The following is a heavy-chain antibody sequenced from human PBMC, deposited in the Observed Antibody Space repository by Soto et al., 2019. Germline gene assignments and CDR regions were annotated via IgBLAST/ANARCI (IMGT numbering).Heavy chain of an antibody. J-gene: IGHJ4*02. V-gene: IGHV1-69*13. Sequence: SVKVSCKTAGGTFSGYAISWVRQAPGQGLEWMGGIIPIFGTANYAQKFQGRVTITADESTSTAYMELSSLRSEDTAVYYCARPIIGNQLLYAPFDYWGQGTLVTVSS. D-gene: IGHD2-2*02. CDR3: ARPIIGNQLLYAPFDY. CDR2: IIPIFGTA. CDR1: GGTFSGYA.